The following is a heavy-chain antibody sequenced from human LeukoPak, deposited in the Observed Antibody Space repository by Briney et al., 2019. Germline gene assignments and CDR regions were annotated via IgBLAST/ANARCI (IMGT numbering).Heavy chain of an antibody. CDR3: ARELPSLYYFDF. V-gene: IGHV3-30-3*01. Sequence: GGSLRLSCAASGFTLSSHTMHWVRQGPGKGLEWVAVIPYDGSKKYYADSVKGRFTISRDNSKNTLYLQMNSLRAEDTAVYYCARELPSLYYFDFWGQGTLVTVSS. CDR2: IPYDGSKK. CDR1: GFTLSSHT. D-gene: IGHD1-26*01. J-gene: IGHJ4*02.